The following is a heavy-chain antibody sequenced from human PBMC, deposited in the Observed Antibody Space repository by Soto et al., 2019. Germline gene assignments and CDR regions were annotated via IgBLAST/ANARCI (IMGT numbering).Heavy chain of an antibody. V-gene: IGHV3-48*03. J-gene: IGHJ3*02. CDR3: ARVYDDYLIDAFDI. CDR1: EFSLSTYE. D-gene: IGHD4-17*01. Sequence: EVQLVESGGGLVQPGGSLRLSCEAFEFSLSTYEVAWVRQAPGKGLEWVSHIGRRGSTTYYADSVKGRFSISRDNAKNSVLLQMISLRADDTAVYFCARVYDDYLIDAFDIWGQGTMVSVSS. CDR2: IGRRGSTT.